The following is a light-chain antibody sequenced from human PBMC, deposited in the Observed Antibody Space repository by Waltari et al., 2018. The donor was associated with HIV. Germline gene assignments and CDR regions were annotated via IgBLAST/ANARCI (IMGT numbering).Light chain of an antibody. J-gene: IGLJ3*02. Sequence: QSVMTQPPSASATPGQTVTTSCSGRSSNLGPSTVICYQQLPGTAPKLLIYHNHRRPSGVPDRFSGSKSGTSASLAISGLQSEDEAAYYCAAWDVSLSGLWVFGGGTKLTVL. V-gene: IGLV1-44*01. CDR1: SSNLGPST. CDR2: HNH. CDR3: AAWDVSLSGLWV.